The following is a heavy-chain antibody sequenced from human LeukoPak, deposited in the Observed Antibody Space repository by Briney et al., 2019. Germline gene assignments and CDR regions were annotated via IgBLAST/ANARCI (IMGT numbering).Heavy chain of an antibody. J-gene: IGHJ5*02. D-gene: IGHD5-18*01. Sequence: PSETLSLTCTVSGGSISSYYWSWIRQPPGKGLEWIGYIYYSGSTNYNPSLKSRVTISVDTSKNQFSLKLSSVTAADTAVYYCARHEDTAMVISLWFDPWGQGTLVTVSS. CDR3: ARHEDTAMVISLWFDP. V-gene: IGHV4-59*08. CDR1: GGSISSYY. CDR2: IYYSGST.